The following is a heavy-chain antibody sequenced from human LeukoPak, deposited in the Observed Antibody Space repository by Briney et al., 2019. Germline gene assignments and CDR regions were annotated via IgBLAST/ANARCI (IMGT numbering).Heavy chain of an antibody. V-gene: IGHV4-39*07. CDR2: IYYSGST. CDR1: GGSISSYY. CDR3: ARGSAARVRGVITHPLDY. Sequence: PSETLSLTCTVSGGSISSYYWGWIRQPPGKGLEWIGSIYYSGSTYYNPSLKSRVTISVDTSKNQFSLKLSSVTAADTAVYYCARGSAARVRGVITHPLDYWGQGTLVTVPS. D-gene: IGHD3-10*01. J-gene: IGHJ4*02.